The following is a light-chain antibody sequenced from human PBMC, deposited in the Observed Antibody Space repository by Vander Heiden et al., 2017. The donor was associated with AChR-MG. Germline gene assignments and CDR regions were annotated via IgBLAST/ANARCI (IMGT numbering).Light chain of an antibody. V-gene: IGLV3-21*02. J-gene: IGLJ3*02. CDR1: NIGSKS. CDR3: QVWDSDGDQGVV. Sequence: SYVVTQPPSVSVAPGETARITCGGNNIGSKSVHWYQQKSGQAPALGVYDDSDRPSGIPERLYCSNSGNTATLTISRVEAGDEADYDCQVWDSDGDQGVVFGGGTKLTVL. CDR2: DDS.